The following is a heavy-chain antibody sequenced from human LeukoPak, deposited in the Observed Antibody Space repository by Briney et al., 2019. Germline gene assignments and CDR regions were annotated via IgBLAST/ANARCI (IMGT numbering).Heavy chain of an antibody. Sequence: HGASVKVSCKASGYTFTSYGISWVRQAPGQGLEWMGWISAYNGNTNYAQKLQGRVTMTTDTSTSTAYMELRSLRSDDTAVYYCARTLYSSSSNWFDPWGQGTLVTVSS. D-gene: IGHD6-6*01. CDR2: ISAYNGNT. CDR3: ARTLYSSSSNWFDP. V-gene: IGHV1-18*01. CDR1: GYTFTSYG. J-gene: IGHJ5*02.